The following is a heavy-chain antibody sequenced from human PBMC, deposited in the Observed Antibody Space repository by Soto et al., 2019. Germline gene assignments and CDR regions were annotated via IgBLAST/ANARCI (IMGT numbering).Heavy chain of an antibody. CDR2: IYPGDSDT. CDR3: ARQAYYDSSGYYSDAFDI. Sequence: RGSLKISCKGSGYSFTSYWIGWVRQMPGKGLEWMGIIYPGDSDTRYSPSFQGQVTISADKSISTAYLQWSSLKASDTAMYYCARQAYYDSSGYYSDAFDIWGQGTMVTVSS. J-gene: IGHJ3*02. D-gene: IGHD3-22*01. CDR1: GYSFTSYW. V-gene: IGHV5-51*01.